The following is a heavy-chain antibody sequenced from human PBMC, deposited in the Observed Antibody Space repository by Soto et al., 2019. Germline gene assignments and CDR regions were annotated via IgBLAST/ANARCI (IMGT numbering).Heavy chain of an antibody. CDR1: GGTFSSYA. Sequence: SVKVSCSASGGTFSSYAISWVLQAPGQGLEWMGGIIPIFGTANYAQKFQGRVTITADNSTSTAYMELSSLRSEDTAVYYCARSPDSSGYYELGAGQWFDPRGQRTLVTVSS. CDR3: ARSPDSSGYYELGAGQWFDP. CDR2: IIPIFGTA. J-gene: IGHJ5*02. D-gene: IGHD3-22*01. V-gene: IGHV1-69*06.